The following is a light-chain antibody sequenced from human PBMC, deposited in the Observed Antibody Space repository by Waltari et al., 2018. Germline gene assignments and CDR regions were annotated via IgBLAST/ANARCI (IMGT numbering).Light chain of an antibody. J-gene: IGKJ4*01. V-gene: IGKV1D-12*01. CDR2: GVS. CDR3: QQANGFPLT. Sequence: DIQMTQSPSSVSASVGDRVTITCRAIQGLTRWLAWYQQKPGTAPKLLIYGVSTLQSGVPSRFSGSGSGSHFTLTIDSLLPEDYATYYCQQANGFPLTFGGGTKVEIK. CDR1: QGLTRW.